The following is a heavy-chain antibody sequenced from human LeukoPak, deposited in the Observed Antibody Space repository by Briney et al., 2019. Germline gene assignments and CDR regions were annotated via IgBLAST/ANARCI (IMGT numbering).Heavy chain of an antibody. Sequence: AGGSLRLSCAASGFTFSSYGMNWVRQAPGKGLEWVSYISSSGSTIYYADSVKGRFTISRDSAKNSLYLQMNSLRAEDTAVYYCAELGITMIGGVWGKGTTVTISS. V-gene: IGHV3-48*04. CDR3: AELGITMIGGV. CDR2: ISSSGSTI. CDR1: GFTFSSYG. D-gene: IGHD3-10*02. J-gene: IGHJ6*04.